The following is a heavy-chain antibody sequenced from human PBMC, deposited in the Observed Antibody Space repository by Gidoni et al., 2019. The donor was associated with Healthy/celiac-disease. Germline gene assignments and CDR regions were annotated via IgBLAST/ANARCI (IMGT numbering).Heavy chain of an antibody. J-gene: IGHJ6*02. CDR2: INPSGGST. CDR3: ARDLAVDTAMVRYYYYYGMDV. V-gene: IGHV1-46*01. D-gene: IGHD5-18*01. Sequence: QVQLVQSGAEVKKPGASVKVSCTASGYTFTSYYMHWVRQAPGQGLEWMGIINPSGGSTSYAQKFQGRVTMTRDTSTSTVYMELSSLRSEDTAVYYCARDLAVDTAMVRYYYYYGMDVWGQGTTVTVSS. CDR1: GYTFTSYY.